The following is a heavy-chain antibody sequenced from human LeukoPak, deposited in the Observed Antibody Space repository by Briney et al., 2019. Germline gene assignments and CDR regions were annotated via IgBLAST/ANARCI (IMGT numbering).Heavy chain of an antibody. CDR1: GFTFSSYS. D-gene: IGHD6-13*01. CDR3: AKKPVGRAAGYYFDY. CDR2: ISGSGGST. J-gene: IGHJ4*02. V-gene: IGHV3-23*01. Sequence: PGGFLRLSCAASGFTFSSYSMGWVRQPPRKGLEWVSVISGSGGSTYYADSVKDRFTISRDNSKNTLYLQMNSLRAEDTAVYYCAKKPVGRAAGYYFDYWGQGTLVTVSS.